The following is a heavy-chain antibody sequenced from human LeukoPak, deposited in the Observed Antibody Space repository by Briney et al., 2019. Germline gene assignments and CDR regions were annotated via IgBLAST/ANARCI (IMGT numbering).Heavy chain of an antibody. V-gene: IGHV3-30*02. J-gene: IGHJ4*02. Sequence: GGSLRLSCAASGFTFSSYGMHWVRQAPGKGLEWVAFIRYDGSNKYYADSVKGRFTISRDNSKNTLYLQMNSLRAEDTAVYYCAKDGDPYYYGSGSYLTYYFDYWGQGTLVTVSS. CDR3: AKDGDPYYYGSGSYLTYYFDY. D-gene: IGHD3-10*01. CDR1: GFTFSSYG. CDR2: IRYDGSNK.